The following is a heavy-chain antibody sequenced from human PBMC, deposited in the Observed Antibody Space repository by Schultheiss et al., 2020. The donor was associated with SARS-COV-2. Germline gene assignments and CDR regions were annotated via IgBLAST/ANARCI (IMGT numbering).Heavy chain of an antibody. J-gene: IGHJ6*03. CDR3: AKGLGDIVNYYYMDV. D-gene: IGHD3-9*01. CDR2: ISGSGGST. CDR1: GFTFDDYA. Sequence: GGSLRLSCAASGFTFDDYAMHWVRQAPGKGLEWVSAISGSGGSTYYADSVKGRFTISRDNSKNTLYLQMNSLRAEDTAVYHCAKGLGDIVNYYYMDVWGKGTTVTVSS. V-gene: IGHV3-23*01.